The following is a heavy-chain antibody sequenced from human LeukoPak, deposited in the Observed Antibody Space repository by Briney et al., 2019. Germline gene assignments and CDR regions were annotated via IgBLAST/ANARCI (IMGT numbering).Heavy chain of an antibody. CDR1: GFTFSSYA. CDR3: AKDRFAVAKTGYDMDV. Sequence: PGGSLRLSCAASGFTFSSYAMSWVRQAPGKGLEWVSAISGSGGSTYYADSVKGRFTISRDNSKNTPYLQMNSLRAEDTAVYYCAKDRFAVAKTGYDMDVWGQGTTVTVSS. V-gene: IGHV3-23*01. J-gene: IGHJ6*02. CDR2: ISGSGGST. D-gene: IGHD3-3*01.